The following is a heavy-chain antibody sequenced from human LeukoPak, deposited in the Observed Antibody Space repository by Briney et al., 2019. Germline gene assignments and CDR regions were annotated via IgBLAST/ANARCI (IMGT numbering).Heavy chain of an antibody. CDR1: GFTFSSYS. J-gene: IGHJ3*02. V-gene: IGHV3-23*01. CDR3: ARPAQLGNRGNDAFDI. D-gene: IGHD6-6*01. Sequence: GGSLRLSCAASGFTFSSYSMNWVRQAPGKGLEWVSAISGSGGSTYYADSVKGRFTISRDNSKNTLYLQMNSLRSEDTAVYYCARPAQLGNRGNDAFDIWGQGTMVTVSS. CDR2: ISGSGGST.